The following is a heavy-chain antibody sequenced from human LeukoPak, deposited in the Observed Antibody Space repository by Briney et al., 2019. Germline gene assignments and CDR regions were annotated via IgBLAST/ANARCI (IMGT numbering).Heavy chain of an antibody. CDR3: ARGSSGYDY. Sequence: ASVKISCKTSGYTFDGYYIHWLRQAPGQGLEWMGWINPNSGGTNYAQKFQGRVTMTRDTSISTAYMELSRLRSDDTAVYYCARGSSGYDYWGQGTLVTVSS. V-gene: IGHV1-2*02. CDR2: INPNSGGT. J-gene: IGHJ4*02. D-gene: IGHD3-22*01. CDR1: GYTFDGYY.